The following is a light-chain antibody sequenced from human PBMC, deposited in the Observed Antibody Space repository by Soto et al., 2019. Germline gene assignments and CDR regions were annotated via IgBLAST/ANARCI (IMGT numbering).Light chain of an antibody. CDR1: SSDVGGYNY. CDR3: CSYAGSYNWV. CDR2: DVS. J-gene: IGLJ3*02. V-gene: IGLV2-11*01. Sequence: QSALTQPRSVSGSPGQSVTISCTGTSSDVGGYNYVSWYQQHPVKAPKLMIYDVSKRPSGVPDRFSASKSGNTASLTISGLQAEDEADYYCCSYAGSYNWVFGGGTKLTVL.